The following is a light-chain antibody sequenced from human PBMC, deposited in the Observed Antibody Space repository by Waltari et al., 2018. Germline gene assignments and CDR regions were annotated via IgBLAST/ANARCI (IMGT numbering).Light chain of an antibody. J-gene: IGKJ1*01. CDR3: QQYGTTLWT. Sequence: EIVMTQSPATLSVSPGEGVTLSCRASQSVSTKLAWYQLKPGQAPRLLIYDASSRATGIPARFSGSGSGTDFTLTISRLEPEDFAVYYCQQYGTTLWTFGRGTKVEIK. V-gene: IGKV3D-15*01. CDR2: DAS. CDR1: QSVSTK.